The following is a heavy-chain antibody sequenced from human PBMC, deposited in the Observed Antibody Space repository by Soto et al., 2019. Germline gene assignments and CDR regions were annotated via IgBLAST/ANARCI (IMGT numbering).Heavy chain of an antibody. CDR1: GGTFSSYS. V-gene: IGHV1-69*02. Sequence: QVQLVQSGAEVKKPGSSVKVSCKASGGTFSSYSINWVRQAPGQGLEWMGRIIPILGKANYAQKFQGRVTITADKSTSTAYMELSSLRSEDTAVYYCASQTALNRGYDQNWFDPWGQGTLVTVSS. D-gene: IGHD5-12*01. J-gene: IGHJ5*02. CDR3: ASQTALNRGYDQNWFDP. CDR2: IIPILGKA.